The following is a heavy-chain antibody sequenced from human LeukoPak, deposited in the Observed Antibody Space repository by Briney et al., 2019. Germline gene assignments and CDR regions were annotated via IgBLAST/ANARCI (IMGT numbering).Heavy chain of an antibody. D-gene: IGHD6-6*01. V-gene: IGHV3-30*02. CDR3: AKGWSIAGYMDV. CDR2: IRYDGSNK. J-gene: IGHJ6*03. Sequence: PGRSLRLSCAASGFTFSSYGMHWVRQAPGKGLEWVAFIRYDGSNKYYADSVKGRFTISRDNSKNTLYLQMNSLRAEDTAVYYCAKGWSIAGYMDVWGKGTTVTVSS. CDR1: GFTFSSYG.